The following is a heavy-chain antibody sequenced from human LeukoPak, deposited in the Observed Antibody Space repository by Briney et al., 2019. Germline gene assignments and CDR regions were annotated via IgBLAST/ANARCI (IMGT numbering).Heavy chain of an antibody. CDR1: GGSFSSGSYY. Sequence: PSETLSLTCTVSGGSFSSGSYYWSWIRQPPGKGLEWIGNIHYSGSTKYNPSLKSRVTISVDTSKNQFSLKLSSVTAADTAVYYCARGGYGVPFDYWGQGTLVTVSS. CDR2: IHYSGST. D-gene: IGHD4-17*01. J-gene: IGHJ4*02. CDR3: ARGGYGVPFDY. V-gene: IGHV4-61*01.